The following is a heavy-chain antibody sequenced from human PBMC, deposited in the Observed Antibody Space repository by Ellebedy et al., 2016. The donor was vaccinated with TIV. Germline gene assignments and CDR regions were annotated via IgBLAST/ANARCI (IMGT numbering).Heavy chain of an antibody. D-gene: IGHD3-16*01. CDR1: GYTFTAYH. CDR2: IYPYNGDT. J-gene: IGHJ4*02. CDR3: ATLPYISRSSAY. Sequence: ASVKVSCKASGYTFTAYHIHWVRQAPGQGLEWMGWIYPYNGDTNYAQKFQGRVTMTSDTSTTTAYMELNSLRYDDTAVYYCATLPYISRSSAYWGQGTLVTVSS. V-gene: IGHV1-2*02.